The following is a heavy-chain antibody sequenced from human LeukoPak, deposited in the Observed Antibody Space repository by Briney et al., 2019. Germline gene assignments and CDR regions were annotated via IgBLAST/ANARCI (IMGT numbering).Heavy chain of an antibody. V-gene: IGHV3-30*18. CDR2: ISYDGSDR. CDR1: GFTFTSYG. J-gene: IGHJ6*03. D-gene: IGHD6-19*01. Sequence: GGSMRLSCAASGFTFTSYGMHWVRQAPGKGLEWVAVISYDGSDRGYADSVKGRFTISRDNSKNTLYLQMNSLRAEDTAVYYCAKVGVLAVPENYYYYFMDVWGKGTTVTVSS. CDR3: AKVGVLAVPENYYYYFMDV.